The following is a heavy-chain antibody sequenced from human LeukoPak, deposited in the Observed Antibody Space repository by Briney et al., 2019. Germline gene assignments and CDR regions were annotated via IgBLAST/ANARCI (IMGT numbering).Heavy chain of an antibody. CDR1: GGTFSSYA. CDR2: IIPIFGTA. J-gene: IGHJ5*02. CDR3: ARDTVVGATSWFDP. D-gene: IGHD1-26*01. Sequence: SVKVSCKASGGTFSSYAISWVRQAPGQGLEWMGGIIPIFGTANYAQKFQGRVTITADESTSTAYMELSSLRSEDTAVYYCARDTVVGATSWFDPWGQGTLVTVSS. V-gene: IGHV1-69*13.